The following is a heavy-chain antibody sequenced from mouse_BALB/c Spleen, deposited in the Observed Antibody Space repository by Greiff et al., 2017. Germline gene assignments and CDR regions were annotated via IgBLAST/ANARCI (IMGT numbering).Heavy chain of an antibody. J-gene: IGHJ1*01. D-gene: IGHD2-2*01. CDR1: GYTFSSYW. CDR2: ILPGSGST. V-gene: IGHV1-9*01. CDR3: ARVGIWLRRYWYVDV. Sequence: QVQLQQSGAELMKPGASVKISCKATGYTFSSYWIEWVKQRPGHGLEWIGEILPGSGSTNYNEKFKGKATFTADTSSNTAYMQLSSLTSEDSAVYYCARVGIWLRRYWYVDVWGAGTTGTVSS.